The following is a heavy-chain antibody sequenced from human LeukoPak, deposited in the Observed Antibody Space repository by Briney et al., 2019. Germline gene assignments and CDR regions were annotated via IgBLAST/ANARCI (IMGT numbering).Heavy chain of an antibody. CDR3: ARDYIKGYDGPSWVFDP. V-gene: IGHV1-69*13. J-gene: IGHJ5*02. CDR1: GGTFSSYA. D-gene: IGHD3-10*01. Sequence: ASVKVSCKASGGTFSSYAISWVRQPPGQGLEWMGGIIPIFGTTNYAQKFQGRVTITADESTSTAYMELSSLRSEDTAVYYCARDYIKGYDGPSWVFDPWGQGTLVTVSS. CDR2: IIPIFGTT.